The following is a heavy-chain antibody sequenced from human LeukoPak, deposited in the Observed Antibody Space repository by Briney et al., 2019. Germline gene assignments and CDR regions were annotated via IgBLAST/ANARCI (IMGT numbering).Heavy chain of an antibody. Sequence: PGGSLRLSCAASGFTFSSYAMSWVRQAPGKGLEWVSVISGSGSTYYVDSVKGHFTISRDNSKNTLYLQMNSLRAEDAAVYYCARDLGSGSYYAPLDYWGQGTLVTVSS. D-gene: IGHD1-26*01. CDR3: ARDLGSGSYYAPLDY. J-gene: IGHJ4*02. CDR1: GFTFSSYA. CDR2: ISGSGST. V-gene: IGHV3-23*01.